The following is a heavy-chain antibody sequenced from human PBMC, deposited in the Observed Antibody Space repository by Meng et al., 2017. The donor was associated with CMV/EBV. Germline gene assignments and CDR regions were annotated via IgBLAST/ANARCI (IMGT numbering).Heavy chain of an antibody. CDR1: GFTFSSYD. CDR2: IGTDGDT. D-gene: IGHD2-2*01. Sequence: GESLKISCAASGFTFSSYDMHWVRQATGKGLEWVSAIGTDGDTYYPGSVKGRFTISRENAKNSLYLQMNSLRAGDTAVYYCAREGWADIVVVPAAGGMDVWGQGTTVTVSS. CDR3: AREGWADIVVVPAAGGMDV. J-gene: IGHJ6*02. V-gene: IGHV3-13*01.